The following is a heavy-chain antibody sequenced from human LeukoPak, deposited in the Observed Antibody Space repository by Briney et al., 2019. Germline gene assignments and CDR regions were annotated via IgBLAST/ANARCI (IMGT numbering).Heavy chain of an antibody. D-gene: IGHD6-19*01. CDR1: GFTFTKYW. J-gene: IGHJ4*02. Sequence: GGSLRLSCAASGFTFTKYWMLWVRQAPGKGLESVSRINTDGSVTTYADSVKGRFTVSRDNADNTMFLQMNSVRDEDTAVYYCATKQWLAPPPDSWGQGTPVTVSS. CDR3: ATKQWLAPPPDS. CDR2: INTDGSVT. V-gene: IGHV3-74*01.